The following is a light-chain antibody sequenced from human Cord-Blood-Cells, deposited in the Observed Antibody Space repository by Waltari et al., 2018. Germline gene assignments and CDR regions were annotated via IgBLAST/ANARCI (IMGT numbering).Light chain of an antibody. CDR2: AAS. V-gene: IGKV1-27*01. CDR3: QKYNSALT. J-gene: IGKJ5*01. CDR1: QGISNY. Sequence: DIQMTQSPSSLSASVGDRGTITCRASQGISNYLAWYQQKPGKVPKLLIYAASTLQSGVPSRFSGSGSGTDFTLTISSLQPEDVATYYCQKYNSALTFGQGTRLESK.